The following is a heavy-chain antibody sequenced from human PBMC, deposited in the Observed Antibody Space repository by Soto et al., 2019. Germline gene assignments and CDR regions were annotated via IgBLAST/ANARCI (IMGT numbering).Heavy chain of an antibody. V-gene: IGHV3-48*03. Sequence: PGGSLRLSCAASGFTFSSYEMNGVRQAPGKGMEGVSYISSSGSTIYYADSVKGRFTISRDNAKNSPYLQMNSLRAEDTAVYYCARAMYYDFWSGYSGYYYGMDVWGQGTTVTVS. CDR1: GFTFSSYE. CDR2: ISSSGSTI. J-gene: IGHJ6*02. CDR3: ARAMYYDFWSGYSGYYYGMDV. D-gene: IGHD3-3*01.